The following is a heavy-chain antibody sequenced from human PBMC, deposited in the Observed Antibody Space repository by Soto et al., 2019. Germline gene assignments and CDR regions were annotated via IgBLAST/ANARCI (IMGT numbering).Heavy chain of an antibody. Sequence: QITLKESGPPLVRPAQNLTLTCAVSGVSITTTSMGVAWIRQRQGKALEWLALIYWDDDQRYSPSLKDRTTISKSTSRSLVVLTISNMNPEYTGAYFCANAGDADLMSFDHCRPRTLVTVSS. J-gene: IGHJ4*02. CDR3: ANAGDADLMSFDH. CDR1: GVSITTTSMG. V-gene: IGHV2-5*02. CDR2: IYWDDDQ.